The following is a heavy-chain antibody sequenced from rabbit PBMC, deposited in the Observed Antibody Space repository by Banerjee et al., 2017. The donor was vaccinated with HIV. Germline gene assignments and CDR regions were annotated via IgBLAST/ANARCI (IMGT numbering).Heavy chain of an antibody. CDR1: GFDFNSYA. Sequence: QEQLVESGGGLVQPGGSLKLSCKASGFDFNSYAVTWVRQAPGKGLEWIGYIDPIFGSTYYATWVDGRFTISSHNAQNTLYLQLNSLTAADTATYFCARGYDDYDARLDLWGQGTLVTVS. V-gene: IGHV1S47*01. CDR3: ARGYDDYDARLDL. CDR2: IDPIFGST. J-gene: IGHJ3*01. D-gene: IGHD2-1*01.